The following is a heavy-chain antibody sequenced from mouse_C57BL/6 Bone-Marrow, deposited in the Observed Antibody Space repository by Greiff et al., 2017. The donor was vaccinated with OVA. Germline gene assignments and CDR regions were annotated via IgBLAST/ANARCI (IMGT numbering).Heavy chain of an antibody. CDR1: GYTFTSYT. Sequence: QVQLQQSGAELARPGASVKMSCKASGYTFTSYTMHWVKQRPGQGLEWIGYINPSSGYTKFNQKFKDKATLTADKSSSTAYMQLSSLTSEDAAVDYCARWDYYGSSWFAYWGQGTLVTVSA. CDR3: ARWDYYGSSWFAY. J-gene: IGHJ3*01. D-gene: IGHD1-1*01. CDR2: INPSSGYT. V-gene: IGHV1-4*01.